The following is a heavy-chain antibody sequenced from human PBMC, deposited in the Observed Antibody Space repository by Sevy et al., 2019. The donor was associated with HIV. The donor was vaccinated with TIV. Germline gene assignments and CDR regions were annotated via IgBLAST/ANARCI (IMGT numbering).Heavy chain of an antibody. CDR2: IFYSGST. J-gene: IGHJ4*02. CDR1: GGSINSGYYY. Sequence: SETLSLTYTVSGGSINSGYYYWGWIRQPPGKGLEWIGSIFYSGSTYYNPSLKSRVTISTDTSKNQFSLNLSSVTAADTAVYYCARQGTSWPLYFDYWGQGTLVTVSS. V-gene: IGHV4-39*01. D-gene: IGHD6-13*01. CDR3: ARQGTSWPLYFDY.